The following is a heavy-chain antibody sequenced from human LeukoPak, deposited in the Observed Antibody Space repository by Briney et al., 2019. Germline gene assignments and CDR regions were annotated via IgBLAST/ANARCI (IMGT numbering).Heavy chain of an antibody. CDR1: GDSMSSYY. D-gene: IGHD3-22*01. J-gene: IGHJ5*02. V-gene: IGHV4-59*12. CDR3: ARGRRRGGYYDSSGPNWFDP. Sequence: SETLSLTCSVSGDSMSSYYWNWIRQPPGKGLEWIGNIYYSGSTNYNPSLKSRVTISVDTSKNQFSLKLSSVTAADTAVYYCARGRRRGGYYDSSGPNWFDPWGQGTLVTVSS. CDR2: IYYSGST.